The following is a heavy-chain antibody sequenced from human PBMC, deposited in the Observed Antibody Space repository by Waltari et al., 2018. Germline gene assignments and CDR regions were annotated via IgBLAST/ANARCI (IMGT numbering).Heavy chain of an antibody. CDR1: GFTLSNYW. J-gene: IGHJ6*03. Sequence: EMQLVESGGGLVQPGGSLRLSCAVSGFTLSNYWMTWVRQAPGKGREWVANIKQDGSEKSYVDSVKGRFTISRDNAKNSVYLQMNSVRAEDTALYYCARDYYYYIDVWGKGTTVTVS. CDR2: IKQDGSEK. CDR3: ARDYYYYIDV. V-gene: IGHV3-7*01.